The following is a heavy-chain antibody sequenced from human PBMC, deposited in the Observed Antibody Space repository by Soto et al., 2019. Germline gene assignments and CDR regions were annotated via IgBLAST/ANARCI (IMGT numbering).Heavy chain of an antibody. Sequence: DSVKVSCKTSGYTFSNYGITWVRQAPGQPLEWLGWISLYSDGTNYAQKFQGRVSMTTDTSTTTAYMELRSLRSDDTAVYYCARVVPGAEAWFGPWGQGNLVTVYS. D-gene: IGHD2-2*01. J-gene: IGHJ5*02. CDR2: ISLYSDGT. CDR3: ARVVPGAEAWFGP. V-gene: IGHV1-18*01. CDR1: GYTFSNYG.